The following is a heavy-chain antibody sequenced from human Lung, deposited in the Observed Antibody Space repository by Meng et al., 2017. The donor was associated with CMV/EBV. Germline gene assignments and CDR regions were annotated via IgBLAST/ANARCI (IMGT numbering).Heavy chain of an antibody. CDR2: IYWDYDK. CDR3: THRPMTSAYYYFDY. V-gene: IGHV2-5*02. Sequence: EQHPPHLTVHCSFYDFSHTLSGVGVGWIRQPPGQALEWIAIIYWDYDKRYSPSLKSRRTITKDTSKNQVVLTMTNMDPVDTATYYCTHRPMTSAYYYFDYWGQGTLVTGSS. CDR1: DFSHTLSGVG. J-gene: IGHJ4*02. D-gene: IGHD3-22*01.